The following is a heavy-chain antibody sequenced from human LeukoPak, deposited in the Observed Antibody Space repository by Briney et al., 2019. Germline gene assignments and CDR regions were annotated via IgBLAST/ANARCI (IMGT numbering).Heavy chain of an antibody. CDR1: GGSISSYY. V-gene: IGHV4-4*07. J-gene: IGHJ6*03. CDR3: ARHISYYDFWSGPYMDV. Sequence: PSETLSLTCTVSGGSISSYYWSWIRQPAGKGLEWIGRIYTSGSTNYNPSLKSRVTMSVDTSKNQFSLKLSSVTAADTAVYYCARHISYYDFWSGPYMDVWGKGATVTVSS. D-gene: IGHD3-3*01. CDR2: IYTSGST.